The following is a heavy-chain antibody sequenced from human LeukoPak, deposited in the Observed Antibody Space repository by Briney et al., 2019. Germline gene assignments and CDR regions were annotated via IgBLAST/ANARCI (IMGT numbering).Heavy chain of an antibody. Sequence: GESLKISCKGSGYSFTSYWISWVRQMPGKGLEWMGIIYPGDSDTRYSPSFQGQVTISADKSISTAYLQWSSLKASDTAMYYCARHGSDCSSTSCPTILYYYSMDVWGQGTTVTVSS. CDR1: GYSFTSYW. CDR2: IYPGDSDT. J-gene: IGHJ6*02. CDR3: ARHGSDCSSTSCPTILYYYSMDV. V-gene: IGHV5-51*01. D-gene: IGHD2-2*01.